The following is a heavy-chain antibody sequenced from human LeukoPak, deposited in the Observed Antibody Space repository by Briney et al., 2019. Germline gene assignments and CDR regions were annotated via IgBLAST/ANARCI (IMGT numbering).Heavy chain of an antibody. CDR1: GFTFSSYD. V-gene: IGHV3-74*01. Sequence: GGSLRLSCAASGFTFSSYDMHWVRQAPGKGLVWVSRINTDGSSTSYADSVKGRFTISRDNAKNTLYLQMNSLRAEDTAVYYCASGRYCSSTSCYSNNPEDYWGQGTLVTVSS. CDR2: INTDGSST. CDR3: ASGRYCSSTSCYSNNPEDY. D-gene: IGHD2-2*02. J-gene: IGHJ4*02.